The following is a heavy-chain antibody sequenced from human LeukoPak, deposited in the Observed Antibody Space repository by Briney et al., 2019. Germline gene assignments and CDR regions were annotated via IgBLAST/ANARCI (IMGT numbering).Heavy chain of an antibody. D-gene: IGHD3-10*01. CDR1: GGSLSSYY. J-gene: IGHJ6*02. CDR3: ARAAPSYYGSGSLGSYYYGMDV. Sequence: SETLSLTSTVSGGSLSSYYWSWIRQPPGKGLEWIGYVYYSGSTNYNPSLKSRVAISMDTSKNQFSLKLSSVTAADTAMYYCARAAPSYYGSGSLGSYYYGMDVWGQGTTVTVSS. V-gene: IGHV4-59*01. CDR2: VYYSGST.